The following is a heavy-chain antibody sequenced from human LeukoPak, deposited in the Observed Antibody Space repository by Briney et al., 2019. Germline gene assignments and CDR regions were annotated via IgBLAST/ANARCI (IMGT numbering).Heavy chain of an antibody. CDR1: GFTFSSYS. D-gene: IGHD6-19*01. V-gene: IGHV3-48*01. CDR2: ISSSSRTK. Sequence: HPGGSLRLSCAASGFTFSSYSMNWVRQAPGKGLEWVSYISSSSRTKYYADSVKGRFTISRDNSKNTLYLQMNSLRAEDTAVYYCARGIAVLEGWGQGTLVTVSS. J-gene: IGHJ4*02. CDR3: ARGIAVLEG.